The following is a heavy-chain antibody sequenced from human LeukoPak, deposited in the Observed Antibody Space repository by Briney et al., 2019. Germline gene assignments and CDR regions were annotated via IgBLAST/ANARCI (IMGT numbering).Heavy chain of an antibody. V-gene: IGHV4-34*01. CDR1: GGSFSGYY. J-gene: IGHJ5*02. Sequence: SETLSLTCAVYGGSFSGYYWSWIRQPPGKGLEWIGEINHSGSTNYNPSLKSRVTISVDTSKNQFSLKLSSVTAADTAVYYCARSKGSGSYYRRNWFDPWGQGTLVTVSS. CDR2: INHSGST. CDR3: ARSKGSGSYYRRNWFDP. D-gene: IGHD3-10*01.